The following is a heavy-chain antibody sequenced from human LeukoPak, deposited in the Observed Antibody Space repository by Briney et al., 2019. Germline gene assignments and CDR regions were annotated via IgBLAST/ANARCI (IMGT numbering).Heavy chain of an antibody. J-gene: IGHJ3*02. V-gene: IGHV4-34*01. Sequence: SETLSLTCAVYGGSFSGYYWSWIRQPPGKGLEWIGEINHGGSTNYNPSLKSRVTISVDTSKNQFSLKLSSVTAADTAVYYCARGFYVWGSYRPTHDAFDIWGQGTMVTVSS. D-gene: IGHD3-16*02. CDR1: GGSFSGYY. CDR3: ARGFYVWGSYRPTHDAFDI. CDR2: INHGGST.